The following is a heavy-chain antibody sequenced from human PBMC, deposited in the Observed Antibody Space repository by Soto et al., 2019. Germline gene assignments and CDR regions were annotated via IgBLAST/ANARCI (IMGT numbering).Heavy chain of an antibody. Sequence: GGSLRLSCAASGFTVSSNYMSWVRQAPGKGLEWVSVIYSGGSTYYADSVKGRFTISRDNSKNTLYLQMNSLRAEDTAVYYCARVVVDGWRLYYWGQGTLVTVSS. V-gene: IGHV3-53*01. CDR2: IYSGGST. D-gene: IGHD3-9*01. CDR3: ARVVVDGWRLYY. J-gene: IGHJ4*02. CDR1: GFTVSSNY.